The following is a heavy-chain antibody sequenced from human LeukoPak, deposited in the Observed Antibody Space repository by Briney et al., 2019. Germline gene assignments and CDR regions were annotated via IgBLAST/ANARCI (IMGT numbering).Heavy chain of an antibody. CDR2: YDPEKDET. CDR1: GLSFIELS. CDR3: ARWTTTFLDY. Sequence: ASVKVSCKVSGLSFIELSFHWVRQAPGKGLEWMGGYDPEKDETVYAQKFQGRVTMTRDTSTSTVYMDLSSLRSEDTAVYYCARWTTTFLDYWGQGTLVTVSS. D-gene: IGHD5-24*01. J-gene: IGHJ4*02. V-gene: IGHV1-24*01.